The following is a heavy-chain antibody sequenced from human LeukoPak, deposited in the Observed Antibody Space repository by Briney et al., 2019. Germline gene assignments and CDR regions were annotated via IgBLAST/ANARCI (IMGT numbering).Heavy chain of an antibody. CDR3: ARGLGYCSSTSCYLGWFDP. CDR1: GYTFTGYY. V-gene: IGHV1-2*06. CDR2: INPNSGGT. D-gene: IGHD2-2*01. Sequence: ASVKVSCKASGYTFTGYYMHWVRQAPGQGLEWMGRINPNSGGTNYAQKFQGRVTMTRDTSISTAYMELRSLRSDDTAVYYCARGLGYCSSTSCYLGWFDPWGQGTLVTVSS. J-gene: IGHJ5*02.